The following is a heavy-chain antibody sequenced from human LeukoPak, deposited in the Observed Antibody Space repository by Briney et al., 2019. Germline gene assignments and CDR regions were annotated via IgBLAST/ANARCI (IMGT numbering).Heavy chain of an antibody. J-gene: IGHJ5*02. CDR3: ARWTTVTTFWFDP. V-gene: IGHV4-39*01. CDR1: GGSISSSSYY. CDR2: IYYSGST. Sequence: SETLSLTCTVSGGSISSSSYYWGWIRQPPGEGLEWIGSIYYSGSTYYNPSLKSRVTISVDTSKNQFSLKLSSVTAADTAVYYCARWTTVTTFWFDPWGQGTLVTVSS. D-gene: IGHD4-17*01.